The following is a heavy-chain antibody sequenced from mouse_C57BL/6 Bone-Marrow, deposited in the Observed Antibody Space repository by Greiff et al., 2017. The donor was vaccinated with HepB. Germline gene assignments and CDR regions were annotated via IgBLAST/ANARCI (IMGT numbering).Heavy chain of an antibody. J-gene: IGHJ1*03. CDR3: ARAGLYGNYGYFDV. V-gene: IGHV5-16*01. D-gene: IGHD2-1*01. Sequence: EVQRVESEGGLVQPGSSMKLSCTASGFTFSDYYMAWVRQVPEKGLEWVANINYDGSSTYYLDSLKSRFIISRDNAKNILYLQMSSLKSEDTATYYCARAGLYGNYGYFDVWGTGTTVTVSS. CDR2: INYDGSST. CDR1: GFTFSDYY.